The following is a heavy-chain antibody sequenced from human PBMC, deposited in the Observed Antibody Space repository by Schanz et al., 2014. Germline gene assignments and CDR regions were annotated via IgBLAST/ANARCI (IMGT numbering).Heavy chain of an antibody. V-gene: IGHV3-33*01. J-gene: IGHJ4*02. D-gene: IGHD4-17*01. CDR2: IWNNGVTK. Sequence: QAQLMESGGGVVQPGTSLILSCSVPGFSLNTYGIHWLRPPAGKGLEWVAVIWNNGVTKDYADSVRGRFTISRDRFQNTLYLRVSSLRDEDTAVDYCARPRFGYGEVDYWGQGTLVTVSS. CDR1: GFSLNTYG. CDR3: ARPRFGYGEVDY.